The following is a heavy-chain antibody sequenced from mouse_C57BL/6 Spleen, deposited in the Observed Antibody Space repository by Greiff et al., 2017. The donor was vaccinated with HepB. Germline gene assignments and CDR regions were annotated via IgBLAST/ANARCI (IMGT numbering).Heavy chain of an antibody. Sequence: QVQLQQSGPELVKPGASVKISCKASGYAFSSSWMNWVKQRPGKGLEWIGRIYPGDGGTNYNGKFKGKATLTADKSSSTAYMQLSSLTSEDSAVYFCARKDGYDAYYFDYWGQGTTLTVSS. CDR1: GYAFSSSW. CDR3: ARKDGYDAYYFDY. J-gene: IGHJ2*01. V-gene: IGHV1-82*01. D-gene: IGHD2-2*01. CDR2: IYPGDGGT.